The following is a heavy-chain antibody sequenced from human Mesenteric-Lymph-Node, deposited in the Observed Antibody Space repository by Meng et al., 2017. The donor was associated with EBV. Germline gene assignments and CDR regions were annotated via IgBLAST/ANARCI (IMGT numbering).Heavy chain of an antibody. V-gene: IGHV4-4*02. CDR1: AVSIRSSYW. D-gene: IGHD4-17*01. J-gene: IGHJ5*02. CDR2: IYHSGST. Sequence: QGRLPASGPGLVKPSGTLSLTCAGYAVSIRSSYWWIWVRQPTGKGLEWIGEIYHSGSTTYNPSLKSRVTISLDKSKNQFSLKLRSVTAADTAVYYCARAPLYGDNDWFDPWGQGTLVTVSS. CDR3: ARAPLYGDNDWFDP.